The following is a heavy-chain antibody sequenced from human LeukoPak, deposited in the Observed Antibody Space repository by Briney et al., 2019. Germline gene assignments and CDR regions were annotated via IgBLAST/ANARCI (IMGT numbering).Heavy chain of an antibody. CDR3: ARDYYYGSGDGFDY. D-gene: IGHD3-10*01. CDR1: GGSMNNYY. CDR2: IYYSGNP. V-gene: IGHV4-59*01. J-gene: IGHJ4*02. Sequence: SETLSLTCAVSGGSMNNYYWSWIRQPPGKELEWIGYIYYSGNPTYSPSLKSRVTISVDTSKNQFSLKLRSVTAADTAVYYCARDYYYGSGDGFDYWGQGILVAVSS.